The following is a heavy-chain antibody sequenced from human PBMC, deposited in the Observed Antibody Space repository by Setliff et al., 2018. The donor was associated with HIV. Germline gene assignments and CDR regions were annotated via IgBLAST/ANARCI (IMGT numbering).Heavy chain of an antibody. D-gene: IGHD6-6*01. CDR3: ARGGGTSSPIDYHYYIDV. CDR2: IYYSGST. V-gene: IGHV4-39*01. Sequence: PSETLSLTCSVSGGSVSSTSNYWGWIRQPPGKGLEWIGSIYYSGSTYYNPSLKSRVTISVDTSKNQFSLKLSSVTAADTAVYYCARGGGTSSPIDYHYYIDVWGKGTTVTVSS. J-gene: IGHJ6*03. CDR1: GGSVSSTSNY.